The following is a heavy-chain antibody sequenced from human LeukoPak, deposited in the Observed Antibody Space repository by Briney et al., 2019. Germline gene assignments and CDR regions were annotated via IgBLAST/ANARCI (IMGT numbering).Heavy chain of an antibody. CDR1: GGSISSISYY. V-gene: IGHV4-39*07. Sequence: PSETLSLTCTVSGGSISSISYYWGWIRQPPGKGLEWIGHIYYSGSTFYNPSLKSRVTISVDTSKNQFSLKLSSVTAADTAVYYCARLATIRCSSTSCYRYYYYYYMDVWGKGTTVTISS. CDR3: ARLATIRCSSTSCYRYYYYYYMDV. CDR2: IYYSGST. J-gene: IGHJ6*03. D-gene: IGHD2-2*01.